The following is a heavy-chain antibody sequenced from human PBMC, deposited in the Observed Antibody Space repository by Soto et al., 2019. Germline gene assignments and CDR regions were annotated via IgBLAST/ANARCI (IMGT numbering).Heavy chain of an antibody. Sequence: SVKVSCKASGGTFSSYAISWVRQAPGQGLEWMGGIIPIFGTADYAQKFQGRVTITADESTSTAYMELSSLRSEDTAVYYCACTVSNYYYYGMDVWGQGTTVTVS. D-gene: IGHD2-8*01. CDR2: IIPIFGTA. CDR3: ACTVSNYYYYGMDV. CDR1: GGTFSSYA. J-gene: IGHJ6*02. V-gene: IGHV1-69*13.